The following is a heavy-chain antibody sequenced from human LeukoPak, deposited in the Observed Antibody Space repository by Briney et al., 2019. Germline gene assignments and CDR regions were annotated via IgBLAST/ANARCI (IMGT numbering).Heavy chain of an antibody. J-gene: IGHJ3*02. CDR2: INQDGSAE. CDR1: GFTFSTYW. CDR3: ARGAI. V-gene: IGHV3-7*01. Sequence: GGSLRLSCAGSGFTFSTYWMHWVRQAPGKGLEWVANINQDGSAEYYVDSVKGRFTISRDNAKTSLYLQMNSLRVEDTAVYYCARGAIWGQGTVVTVSS.